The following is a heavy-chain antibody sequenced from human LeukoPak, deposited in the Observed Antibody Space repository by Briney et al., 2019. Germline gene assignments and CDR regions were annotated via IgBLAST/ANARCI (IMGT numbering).Heavy chain of an antibody. D-gene: IGHD2-8*01. V-gene: IGHV4-38-2*01. J-gene: IGHJ6*03. Sequence: SETLSLTCAVLGYSISSGYYWGWIRQPPGKGLEWIGSIYQSGSTYYNPSLKSRVTISVETSKNQFSLKVSSVTAADTAMYYCARHGAGTIGLKVYALNYMDVWGKGTTVTVSS. CDR2: IYQSGST. CDR3: ARHGAGTIGLKVYALNYMDV. CDR1: GYSISSGYY.